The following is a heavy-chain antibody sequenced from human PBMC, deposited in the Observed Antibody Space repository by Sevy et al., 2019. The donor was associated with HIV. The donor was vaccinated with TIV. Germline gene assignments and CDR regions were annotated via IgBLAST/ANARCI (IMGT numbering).Heavy chain of an antibody. CDR1: GFTFSSYA. V-gene: IGHV3-30-3*01. J-gene: IGHJ2*01. CDR3: ARAEGDYGGYFDL. CDR2: ISYDGSNK. D-gene: IGHD4-17*01. Sequence: GGFLRLSCAASGFTFSSYAMHWVRQAPGKGLEWVAVISYDGSNKYYADSVKGRFTISRDNSKNTLYLQMNSLRAEDTAVYYCARAEGDYGGYFDLWGRSTLVTVSS.